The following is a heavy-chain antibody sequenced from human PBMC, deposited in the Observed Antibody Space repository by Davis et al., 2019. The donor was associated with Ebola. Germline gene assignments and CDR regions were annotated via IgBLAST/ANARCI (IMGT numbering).Heavy chain of an antibody. V-gene: IGHV3-21*01. CDR1: GFTFSSYS. J-gene: IGHJ6*02. CDR3: ARDFQLAGEMVYAIYGMDV. Sequence: PGGSLRLSCAASGFTFSSYSMNWVRQAPGKGLEWVSSISSSSSYIYYADSVKGRFTISRDNAKNSLYLQMNSLRAEDTAVYYCARDFQLAGEMVYAIYGMDVWGQGTTVTVSS. CDR2: ISSSSSYI. D-gene: IGHD2-8*01.